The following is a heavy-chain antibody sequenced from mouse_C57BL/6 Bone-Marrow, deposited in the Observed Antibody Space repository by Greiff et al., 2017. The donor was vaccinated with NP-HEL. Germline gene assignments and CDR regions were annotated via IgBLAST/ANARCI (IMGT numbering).Heavy chain of an antibody. J-gene: IGHJ2*01. V-gene: IGHV1-50*01. CDR2: IDPSDSYT. Sequence: QVQLQQPGAELVKPGASVKLSCKASGYTFTSYWMHWVKQRPGQGLEWIGEIDPSDSYTNYNQKFKGKATLTVDTSSSTAYMPLSSLTSEDSAVYYCARDYGSRRRVFDYWGQGTTLTVSS. D-gene: IGHD1-1*01. CDR3: ARDYGSRRRVFDY. CDR1: GYTFTSYW.